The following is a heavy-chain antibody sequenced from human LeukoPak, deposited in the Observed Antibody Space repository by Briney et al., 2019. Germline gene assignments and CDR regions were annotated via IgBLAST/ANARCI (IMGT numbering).Heavy chain of an antibody. CDR3: ARDQRYYFDY. CDR2: TSSSGSVI. Sequence: GGSLRLSCAASGFTFSDYYMSWIRQAPGKGLEWVSYTSSSGSVIYYADSVKGRFTISRDNSKNTLYLQMNSLRAEDTAVYYCARDQRYYFDYWGQGTLVTVSS. J-gene: IGHJ4*02. CDR1: GFTFSDYY. V-gene: IGHV3-11*04.